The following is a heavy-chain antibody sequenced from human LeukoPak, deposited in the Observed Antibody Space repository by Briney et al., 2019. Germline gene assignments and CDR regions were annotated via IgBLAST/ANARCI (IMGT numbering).Heavy chain of an antibody. J-gene: IGHJ4*02. CDR3: SRESGPFSPFGF. CDR2: ISLRGLT. CDR1: GGSISGTNW. Sequence: SETLSLTCGVSGGSISGTNWWSWVRQPPGQGLEWIGEISLRGLTNYNPSLRSRLTMSLDESRNQVSLNLTSVTAADTAVYYCSRESGPFSPFGFWGQGTLVSVHS. D-gene: IGHD1-26*01. V-gene: IGHV4-4*02.